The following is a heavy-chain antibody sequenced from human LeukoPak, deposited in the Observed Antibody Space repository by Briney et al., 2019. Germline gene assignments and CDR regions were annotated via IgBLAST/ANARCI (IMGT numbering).Heavy chain of an antibody. CDR1: GYIFTNYW. Sequence: PGESLKISCQGSGYIFTNYWIGWVRQIPGKGLEWMGIIYPGDSETRYSPSFQGQVTISADKSTSTAYLQWSSLKASDTAMFYCARAPDRGGFFSYFDLWGKGPLVTVSA. D-gene: IGHD3-22*01. CDR3: ARAPDRGGFFSYFDL. CDR2: IYPGDSET. V-gene: IGHV5-51*01. J-gene: IGHJ4*02.